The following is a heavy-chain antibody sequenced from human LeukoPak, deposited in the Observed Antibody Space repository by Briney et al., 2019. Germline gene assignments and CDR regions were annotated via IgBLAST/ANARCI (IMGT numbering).Heavy chain of an antibody. J-gene: IGHJ5*02. CDR2: ISWNSGSI. CDR1: GFTFDDYA. Sequence: PGGSLRLSCAASGFTFDDYAMHWVRQAPGKGLEWVSGISWNSGSIGYADSVKGRFTISRDNAKNTLYLQMNSLRDEDTALYYCVRNDYGDYGWFDPWGQGTLVTVSS. CDR3: VRNDYGDYGWFDP. D-gene: IGHD4-17*01. V-gene: IGHV3-9*01.